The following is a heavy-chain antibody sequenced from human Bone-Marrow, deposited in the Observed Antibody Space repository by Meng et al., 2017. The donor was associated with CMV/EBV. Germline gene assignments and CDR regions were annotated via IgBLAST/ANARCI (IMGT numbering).Heavy chain of an antibody. J-gene: IGHJ6*02. Sequence: LSCAASGFTFSRYWMTWVRQAPGKGLEWVANIKEDGSEKFYVVSVRGRFTISRDNAKNSLFLQMNSLRVEDTAVYYCARVISDDFWSGHYPSGCYGMDVWGQGPTVTVSS. CDR3: ARVISDDFWSGHYPSGCYGMDV. D-gene: IGHD3-3*01. CDR2: IKEDGSEK. CDR1: GFTFSRYW. V-gene: IGHV3-7*01.